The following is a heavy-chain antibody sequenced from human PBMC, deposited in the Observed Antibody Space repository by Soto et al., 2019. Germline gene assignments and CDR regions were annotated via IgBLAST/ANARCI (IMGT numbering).Heavy chain of an antibody. CDR2: ISSSSSTI. CDR3: ARVKKGWAYCGGDCYSGDAFDI. J-gene: IGHJ3*02. CDR1: GFTFSSYS. Sequence: GGSLRLSCAASGFTFSSYSMNWVRQAPGKGLEWVSYISSSSSTIYYADSVKGRFTISRDNAKNSLYLQMNSLRDEDTAVYYCARVKKGWAYCGGDCYSGDAFDIWGQGTMVTVSS. D-gene: IGHD2-21*02. V-gene: IGHV3-48*02.